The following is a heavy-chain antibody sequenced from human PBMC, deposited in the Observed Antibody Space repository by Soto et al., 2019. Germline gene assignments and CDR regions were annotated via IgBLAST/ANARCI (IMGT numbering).Heavy chain of an antibody. J-gene: IGHJ6*02. CDR1: GFTFNTYA. CDR3: ARDLTAMVTEGHYYGVDV. D-gene: IGHD5-18*01. CDR2: ISFDGSDK. Sequence: GGSLRLSCAASGFTFNTYAMHWVRQAPGKGLEWVAVISFDGSDKFYADSVKGRFTISRDNSKNTIYLQMNSLRAEDTAVYFCARDLTAMVTEGHYYGVDVWGQGTPVTVSS. V-gene: IGHV3-30-3*01.